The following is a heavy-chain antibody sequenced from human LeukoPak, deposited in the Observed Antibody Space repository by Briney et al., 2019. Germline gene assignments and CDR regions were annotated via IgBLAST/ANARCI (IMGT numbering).Heavy chain of an antibody. D-gene: IGHD3-9*01. CDR1: GGSISDYY. CDR3: ARGLAPRSPFDY. Sequence: SETLSLTRTVSGGSISDYYWSWIRQPPGKGLEWIGSIYYSGCTYYNPSLKSRVTISVDTSKNQFSLKLSSVTAADTAVYYCARGLAPRSPFDYWGQGTLVTVSS. J-gene: IGHJ4*02. CDR2: IYYSGCT. V-gene: IGHV4-39*07.